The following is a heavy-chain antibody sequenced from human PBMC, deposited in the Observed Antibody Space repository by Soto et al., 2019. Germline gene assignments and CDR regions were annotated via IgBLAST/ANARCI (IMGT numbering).Heavy chain of an antibody. D-gene: IGHD2-2*01. CDR1: GGTFSSYA. CDR3: ARLKAGGYCSSTSCYDPYYYYGMDV. V-gene: IGHV1-69*01. J-gene: IGHJ6*02. Sequence: QVQLVQSGAEVKKPGSSVKVSCKASGGTFSSYAISWVRQAPGQGLEWMGGIIPIFGTANYAQKLQGRVTITADESTSTANMELSSLRSEDTAVYYCARLKAGGYCSSTSCYDPYYYYGMDVWGQGTTVTVSS. CDR2: IIPIFGTA.